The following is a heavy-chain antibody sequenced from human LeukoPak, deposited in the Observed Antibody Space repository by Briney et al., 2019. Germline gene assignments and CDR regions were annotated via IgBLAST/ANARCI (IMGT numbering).Heavy chain of an antibody. D-gene: IGHD4-23*01. CDR3: ARRWGNWFDP. Sequence: GGSLRLSCAASGFTFSSYAMSWVRQAPGRGLEWVSAISGSGGSTYYADSVKGRFTISRDNSKNTLYLQMNSLRAEDTAVYYCARRWGNWFDPWGQGTLVTVSS. CDR1: GFTFSSYA. J-gene: IGHJ5*02. V-gene: IGHV3-23*01. CDR2: ISGSGGST.